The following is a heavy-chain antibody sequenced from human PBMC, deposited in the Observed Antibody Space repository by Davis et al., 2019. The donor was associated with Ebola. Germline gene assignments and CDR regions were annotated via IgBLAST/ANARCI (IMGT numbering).Heavy chain of an antibody. J-gene: IGHJ6*02. D-gene: IGHD2-8*02. CDR1: GYSFTSYW. Sequence: EESLKISCKGSGYSFTSYWIGWVRQMPGKGLEWMGIIYPGDSDTRYSPSFQGQVTISVDKSISTAYLQWSSLKASDTAMYYCARLPYLGTGVYYYYGMDVWGQGTTVTVSS. CDR2: IYPGDSDT. V-gene: IGHV5-51*01. CDR3: ARLPYLGTGVYYYYGMDV.